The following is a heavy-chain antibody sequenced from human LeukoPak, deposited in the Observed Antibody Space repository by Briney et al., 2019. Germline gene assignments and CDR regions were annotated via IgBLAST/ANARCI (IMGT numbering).Heavy chain of an antibody. CDR3: ARVWLAAYGSGSYYKY. CDR1: GFTFSSYW. CDR2: INSDGSST. D-gene: IGHD3-10*01. J-gene: IGHJ4*02. V-gene: IGHV3-74*01. Sequence: GGSLRLSCAASGFTFSSYWMHWVRQAPGKGLVWVSRINSDGSSTSYADSVKGRFTISRDNAKNTLYLQMNSLRAEDTAVYYCARVWLAAYGSGSYYKYWGQGTLVTVSS.